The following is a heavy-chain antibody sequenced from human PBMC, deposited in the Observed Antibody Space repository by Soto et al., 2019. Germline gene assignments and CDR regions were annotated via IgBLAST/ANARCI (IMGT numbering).Heavy chain of an antibody. V-gene: IGHV1-69*13. Sequence: SVKVSCKASGGTFSSYAISWVRQAPGQGLEWMGGIIPIFGTANYAQKFQGRVTITADESTSTAYMELSSLRSEDTAVYYCARKVGATGLVDYWGQGTLVTVSS. CDR2: IIPIFGTA. CDR1: GGTFSSYA. J-gene: IGHJ4*02. D-gene: IGHD1-26*01. CDR3: ARKVGATGLVDY.